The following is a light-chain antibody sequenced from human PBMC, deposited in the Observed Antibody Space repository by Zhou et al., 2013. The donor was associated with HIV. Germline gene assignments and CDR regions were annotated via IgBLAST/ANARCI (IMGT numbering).Light chain of an antibody. CDR1: QGISSY. J-gene: IGKJ2*04. CDR2: AAS. V-gene: IGKV1-9*01. Sequence: IQLTQSPSSLSASLGDRVTITCRASQGISSYLAWYQQKPGQAPKLLIYAASTLHSGVPSRFSGSGSGTEFSLTITSLQPDDFATYYCQQYNSYSPCSFGQGTKLEIK. CDR3: QQYNSYSPCS.